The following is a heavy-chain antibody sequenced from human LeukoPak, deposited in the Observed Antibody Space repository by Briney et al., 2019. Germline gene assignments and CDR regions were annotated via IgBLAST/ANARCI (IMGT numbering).Heavy chain of an antibody. CDR2: INHSGST. CDR3: ARGRY. J-gene: IGHJ4*02. CDR1: GGSFSGYY. Sequence: NPSETLSLTCAVYGGSFSGYYWNWIRQPPGKGLEWIGEINHSGSTNYNPSLKSRVTISVDTSKNQFSLKLSSVTAADTAVYYCARGRYWGQGTLVTVSS. V-gene: IGHV4-34*01.